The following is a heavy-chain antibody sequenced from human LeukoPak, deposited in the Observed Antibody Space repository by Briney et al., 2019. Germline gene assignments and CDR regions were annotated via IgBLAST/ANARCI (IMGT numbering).Heavy chain of an antibody. D-gene: IGHD3-22*01. CDR3: ARAPRYYYDSSGYYYFDY. CDR2: IYYSGTT. CDR1: GGSITSYY. Sequence: PSETLSLTCTVSGGSITSYYWSWIRQPPGKGLEWIGYIYYSGTTNYNPSLKSRVTISVDTSKNQFSLKLSSVTAADTAVYYCARAPRYYYDSSGYYYFDYWGQGTLVTVSS. J-gene: IGHJ4*02. V-gene: IGHV4-59*08.